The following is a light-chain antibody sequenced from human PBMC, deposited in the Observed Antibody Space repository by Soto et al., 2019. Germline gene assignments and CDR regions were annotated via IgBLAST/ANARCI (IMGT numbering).Light chain of an antibody. CDR2: YTS. J-gene: IGKJ4*01. CDR1: QYVGTR. V-gene: IGKV3-11*01. CDR3: QQRSNWLT. Sequence: EIVLTQSPATLSSSPGETATLSCRASQYVGTRLAWYQHKPGQAPRLLIYYTSNRATGIPARFSGSGSGTDFTLTINSLAPEDFAVYYCQQRSNWLTFGGGTKVDIK.